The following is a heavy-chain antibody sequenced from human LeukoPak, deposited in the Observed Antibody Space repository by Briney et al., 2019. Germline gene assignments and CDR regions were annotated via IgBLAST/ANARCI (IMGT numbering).Heavy chain of an antibody. CDR2: ISGRSSFI. D-gene: IGHD6-19*01. J-gene: IGHJ6*03. CDR1: GFTFSRYN. CDR3: ARDAQWLVPEGYYYYMDV. V-gene: IGHV3-21*06. Sequence: GGSLRLFCEGSGFTFSRYNMNWFRQAPGKGLERVSSISGRSSFIFYADSVKGRFTISRDNAKNSLFLQMNSLRAEDTAVYYCARDAQWLVPEGYYYYMDVWGKGTTVTVSS.